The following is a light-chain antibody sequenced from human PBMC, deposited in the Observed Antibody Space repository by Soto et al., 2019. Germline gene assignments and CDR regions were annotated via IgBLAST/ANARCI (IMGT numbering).Light chain of an antibody. Sequence: VIWMTQSPSLLSASTGDRVTIRCRMSQGISSYLAWYQQKPGKAPKLMIYEASTLQSGVPSRFSGSGSGTEFTLTISGLLPEDFATYHCQQLNTLPFTFGQGTRLEIK. CDR3: QQLNTLPFT. CDR2: EAS. V-gene: IGKV1D-8*03. J-gene: IGKJ5*01. CDR1: QGISSY.